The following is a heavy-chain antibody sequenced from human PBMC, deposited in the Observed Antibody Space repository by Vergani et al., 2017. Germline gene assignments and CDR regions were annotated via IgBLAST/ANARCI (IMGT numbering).Heavy chain of an antibody. Sequence: QVTLKESGPVLVKPTETLTLTCTVSGFSLSNARMGVSWIRQPPGKALEWLAHIFSNDEKSYSTSLKSRITISKDTSKSQVVLTMTNMDPVDTATYYCARSHVSWADFWSGPNDYYYYGMDVWGQGSTVTVSS. D-gene: IGHD3-3*01. V-gene: IGHV2-26*01. CDR2: IFSNDEK. J-gene: IGHJ6*02. CDR1: GFSLSNARMG. CDR3: ARSHVSWADFWSGPNDYYYYGMDV.